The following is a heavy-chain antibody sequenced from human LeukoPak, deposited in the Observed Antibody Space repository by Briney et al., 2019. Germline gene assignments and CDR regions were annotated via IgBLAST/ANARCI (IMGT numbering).Heavy chain of an antibody. D-gene: IGHD6-13*01. Sequence: ASVKVSCKASGYTFTGYYMHWVRQAPGQGLEWMGWINPNSGGTNYAQKFQGRVTMTRDTSISTAYMELSRLRSDDTAVYYCARDHTAAAGANNWFDPWGQGTLVTVSS. CDR3: ARDHTAAAGANNWFDP. CDR1: GYTFTGYY. J-gene: IGHJ5*02. V-gene: IGHV1-2*02. CDR2: INPNSGGT.